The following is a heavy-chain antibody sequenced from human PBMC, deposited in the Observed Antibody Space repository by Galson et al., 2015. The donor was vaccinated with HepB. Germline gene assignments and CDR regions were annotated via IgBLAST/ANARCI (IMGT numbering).Heavy chain of an antibody. V-gene: IGHV3-21*06. Sequence: SLRLSCAASGFTFRSYSMNWVRLAPGRGLEWVSSISPTRWTKSSADSVKGRFTTSRDNGKNTLYLEMSSLKVEDTAVYYCTRDQRAVTDHDAFDVWGQGTMVAVYS. CDR2: ISPTRWTK. CDR1: GFTFRSYS. CDR3: TRDQRAVTDHDAFDV. J-gene: IGHJ3*01.